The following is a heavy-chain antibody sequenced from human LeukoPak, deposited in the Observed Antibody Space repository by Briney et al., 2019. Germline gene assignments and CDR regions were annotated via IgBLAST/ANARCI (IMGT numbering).Heavy chain of an antibody. D-gene: IGHD4-17*01. V-gene: IGHV3-23*01. CDR3: AKPTVANDY. J-gene: IGHJ4*02. CDR2: ISGSGGST. Sequence: GGSLRLSCVVSGFTFSSYGMNWVRQAPGKGLEWVSAISGSGGSTYYADSVKGRFTISRDNSKNTLYLQMNSLRAEDTAVYYCAKPTVANDYWGQGTLVTVSS. CDR1: GFTFSSYG.